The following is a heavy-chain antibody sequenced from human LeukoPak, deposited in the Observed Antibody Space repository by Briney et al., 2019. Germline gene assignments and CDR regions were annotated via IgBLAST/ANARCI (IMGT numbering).Heavy chain of an antibody. J-gene: IGHJ4*02. CDR2: INPNSGGT. D-gene: IGHD2-15*01. CDR1: GYTFTGYY. Sequence: ASVKVSCKASGYTFTGYYMHWVRQAPGQGLEWMGRINPNSGGTNYAQKFQGRVTMTRDTFISTAYMELSRLRSDDTAVYYCARDQGYCSGGSCYSWVYWGQGTLVTVSS. CDR3: ARDQGYCSGGSCYSWVY. V-gene: IGHV1-2*06.